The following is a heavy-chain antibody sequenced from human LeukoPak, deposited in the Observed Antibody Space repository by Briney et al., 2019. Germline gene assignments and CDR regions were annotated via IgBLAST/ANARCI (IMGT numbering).Heavy chain of an antibody. CDR3: AREKHGSGSYYNSPYYYYGMDV. CDR2: IKEDGSKV. V-gene: IGHV3-7*01. Sequence: PGGSLRLSCAASGFTFSSYWMTWVRQAPGRGLEWVANIKEDGSKVYFVDSVKGRFTISRDNAKNSLYLQMNSLRAEDTAVYYCAREKHGSGSYYNSPYYYYGMDVWGQGTTVTVSS. D-gene: IGHD3-10*01. CDR1: GFTFSSYW. J-gene: IGHJ6*02.